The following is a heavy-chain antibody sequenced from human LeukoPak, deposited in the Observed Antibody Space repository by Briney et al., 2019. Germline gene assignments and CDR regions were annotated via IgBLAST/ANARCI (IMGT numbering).Heavy chain of an antibody. V-gene: IGHV1-46*01. CDR2: INPSGGGT. J-gene: IGHJ4*02. CDR1: GYTFTGYY. CDR3: ARETDIAVAANYFDY. Sequence: ASVKVSCKASGYTFTGYYMHWVRQAPGQGLEWMGWINPSGGGTTYAPKFQGRVTMTKETSTRTVYMELSSLRSADTALYYCARETDIAVAANYFDYWGQGTLVTVSS. D-gene: IGHD6-19*01.